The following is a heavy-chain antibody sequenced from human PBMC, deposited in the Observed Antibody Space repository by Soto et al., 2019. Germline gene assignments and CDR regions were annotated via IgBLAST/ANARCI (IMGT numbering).Heavy chain of an antibody. CDR3: ATAYVYDFENSNYYRDAFDI. V-gene: IGHV5-51*01. J-gene: IGHJ3*02. Sequence: PGESLKISCKASGYSFSFYWIGWVRQMPGKGLEWMAIMYPDDSDIRYSPSFEAHVTISADKSTSTACLQWSSLKASDTAMYYCATAYVYDFENSNYYRDAFDIWGQGTLVTVSS. D-gene: IGHD3-22*01. CDR2: MYPDDSDI. CDR1: GYSFSFYW.